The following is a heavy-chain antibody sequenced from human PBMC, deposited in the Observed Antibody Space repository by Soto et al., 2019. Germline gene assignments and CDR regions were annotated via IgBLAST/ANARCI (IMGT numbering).Heavy chain of an antibody. CDR2: IYYSGST. J-gene: IGHJ4*02. CDR3: ARQVGATTRGYFDY. CDR1: GGSISSYY. Sequence: PSETLSLTCTVSGGSISSYYWSWIRQPPGKGLEWIGYIYYSGSTNYNPSLKSRVTISVDTSKNQFSLKLSSVTAADTAVYYCARQVGATTRGYFDYWGQGTLVTVS. V-gene: IGHV4-59*01. D-gene: IGHD1-26*01.